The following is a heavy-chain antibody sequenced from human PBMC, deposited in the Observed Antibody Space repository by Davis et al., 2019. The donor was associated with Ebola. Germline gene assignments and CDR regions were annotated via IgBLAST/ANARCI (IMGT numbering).Heavy chain of an antibody. V-gene: IGHV1-18*01. CDR1: GYTFPSYG. J-gene: IGHJ6*02. CDR3: TTDPGLVTTFGGVIKYYGMDV. D-gene: IGHD3-16*02. CDR2: ISAYNGNT. Sequence: AASVKVSCKASGYTFPSYGISWVRQAPGQGLEWMGWISAYNGNTNYAPKLQGRVTMTTDTSTSTAYMELRSLRSDDTAVYYCTTDPGLVTTFGGVIKYYGMDVWGQGTTVNVSS.